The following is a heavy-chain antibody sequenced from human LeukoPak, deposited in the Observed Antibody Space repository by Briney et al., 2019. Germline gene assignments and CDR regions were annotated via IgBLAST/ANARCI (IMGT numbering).Heavy chain of an antibody. Sequence: ASVKVSCKASGYTFTSYGISWVRQAPGQGLEWMGWISAHNGNTNYAQKLQGRVTMTTDTSTSTAYMELRSLRSDDTAVYYCARGYCSSTSCFFSDYWGQGTLVTVSS. CDR3: ARGYCSSTSCFFSDY. D-gene: IGHD2-2*01. CDR1: GYTFTSYG. CDR2: ISAHNGNT. V-gene: IGHV1-18*01. J-gene: IGHJ4*02.